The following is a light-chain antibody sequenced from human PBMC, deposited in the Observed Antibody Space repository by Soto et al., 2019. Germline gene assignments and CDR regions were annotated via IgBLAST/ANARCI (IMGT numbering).Light chain of an antibody. Sequence: QSVLTQPPSASGSPGQSVTISCTGTSSDVGGYNYVSWFQQHPGKAHKLIIHEVNQRPSGVPDRFSGSKSGNTASLTVSGLQAEDEGTYYCSSYGGYNNVVFGTGTKLTVL. CDR3: SSYGGYNNVV. CDR1: SSDVGGYNY. V-gene: IGLV2-8*01. J-gene: IGLJ1*01. CDR2: EVN.